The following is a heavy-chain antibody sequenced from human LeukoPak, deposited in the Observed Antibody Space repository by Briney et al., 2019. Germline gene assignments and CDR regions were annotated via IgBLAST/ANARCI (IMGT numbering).Heavy chain of an antibody. CDR1: GFTFTSYW. V-gene: IGHV3-7*01. CDR3: ARDKDCGGDCNAFDI. J-gene: IGHJ3*02. CDR2: IKQDGSEK. Sequence: PGGSLRLSCAASGFTFTSYWMTWVRQAPGKGLEWVANIKQDGSEKYYVDSVKGRFAISRDNAKNSLYLQMNSLRAEDTAVYYCARDKDCGGDCNAFDIWGQGTMVTVSS. D-gene: IGHD2-21*02.